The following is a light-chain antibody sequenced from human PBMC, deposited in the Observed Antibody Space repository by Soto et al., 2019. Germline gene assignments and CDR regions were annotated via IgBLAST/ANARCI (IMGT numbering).Light chain of an antibody. CDR3: QEYHGYSWT. J-gene: IGKJ1*01. V-gene: IGKV1-5*01. CDR2: DAS. Sequence: DIQMTQSPSTLSASVGDRASITCRASQSISNGLAWYQQKPGKAPKLLIYDASNLESGVPSRFSGSGSGTEFTLTISSLQPDDFATYYRQEYHGYSWTFGQGTKVDIK. CDR1: QSISNG.